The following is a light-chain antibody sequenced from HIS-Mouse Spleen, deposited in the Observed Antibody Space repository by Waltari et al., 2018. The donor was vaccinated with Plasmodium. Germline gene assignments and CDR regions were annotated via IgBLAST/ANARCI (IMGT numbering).Light chain of an antibody. CDR1: SLRSYY. V-gene: IGLV3-19*01. CDR3: NSRDSSGNHLV. CDR2: GKT. J-gene: IGLJ3*02. Sequence: SSELTQDPAVSVALGQPVRIPCQGDSLRSYYASWYQQKPGQAPVLVIYGKTNRPSGIPDRFSGSSSGNTASLTITGAQAEDEADYYCNSRDSSGNHLVFGGGTKLTVL.